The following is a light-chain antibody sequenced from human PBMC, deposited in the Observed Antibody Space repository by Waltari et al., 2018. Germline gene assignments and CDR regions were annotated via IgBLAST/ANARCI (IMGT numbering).Light chain of an antibody. Sequence: EIVMTPAPATLSVSPGERATLSCRASQSVSSRLAWYQQKPGQAPRLLIYDTSRRATGIPARFTGSGSGTEYTLTIGSLQSEDFAIYYCQQYDNWPPYTFGQGTKLESK. CDR1: QSVSSR. CDR3: QQYDNWPPYT. V-gene: IGKV3-15*01. J-gene: IGKJ2*01. CDR2: DTS.